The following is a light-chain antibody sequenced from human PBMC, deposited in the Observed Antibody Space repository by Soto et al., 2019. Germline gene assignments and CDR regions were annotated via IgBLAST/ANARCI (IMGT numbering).Light chain of an antibody. CDR3: QHSYTTPRT. J-gene: IGKJ1*01. V-gene: IGKV1-5*01. Sequence: DIQMTQSPSTLSASVGDRVTITCRASQSISSWLAWYQQKPGKAPKLLIFDASSLESGTPSRFSGRRSGTQFTLTIDGLQPDDFATYYCQHSYTTPRTFGQGTKVDIK. CDR1: QSISSW. CDR2: DAS.